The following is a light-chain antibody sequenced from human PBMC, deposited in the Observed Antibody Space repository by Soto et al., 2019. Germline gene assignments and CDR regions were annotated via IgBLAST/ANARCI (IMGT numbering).Light chain of an antibody. Sequence: IVLTQSPGTLSLSPGEIATLSCRASQSISNNYLAWYQQKPGQAPRLLIYGASNRATGIPDRFSGSGSGTDFTLTITGLEPEDFAVYYCQQYGSSPRTFGQGTRLEIK. V-gene: IGKV3-20*01. CDR1: QSISNNY. CDR3: QQYGSSPRT. CDR2: GAS. J-gene: IGKJ5*01.